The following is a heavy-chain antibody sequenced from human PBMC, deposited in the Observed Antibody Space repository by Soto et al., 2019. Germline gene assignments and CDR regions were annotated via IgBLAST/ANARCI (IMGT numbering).Heavy chain of an antibody. CDR1: GGSISSGGYY. D-gene: IGHD3-22*01. CDR3: ARDRSHSGYWY. J-gene: IGHJ4*02. V-gene: IGHV4-31*03. Sequence: PSETLSLTCTVSGGSISSGGYYWGWIRQHPGKGLEWIGYIYYSGSTYYNPSLKSRVTISVDTSKNQFSLKLSSVTAADTAVYYCARDRSHSGYWYWGQGTLVTVSS. CDR2: IYYSGST.